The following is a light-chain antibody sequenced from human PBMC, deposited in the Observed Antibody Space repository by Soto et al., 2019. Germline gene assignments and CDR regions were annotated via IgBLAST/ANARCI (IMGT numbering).Light chain of an antibody. J-gene: IGKJ2*01. V-gene: IGKV1-39*01. CDR2: AAS. CDR3: QQSYSTPYT. Sequence: DLQMTQSPSSLSASVGDRVTITCRASQSISSYLNWYQQKPGKAPKLLIYAASSLKSGVPSRFSGSGSRTDFTLTISSLQPEDFATYYCQQSYSTPYTFGQGTKLEIK. CDR1: QSISSY.